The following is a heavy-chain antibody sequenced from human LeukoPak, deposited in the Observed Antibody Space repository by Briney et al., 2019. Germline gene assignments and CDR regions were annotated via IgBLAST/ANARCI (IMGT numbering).Heavy chain of an antibody. J-gene: IGHJ4*02. V-gene: IGHV1-2*02. D-gene: IGHD3-9*01. CDR3: ALPYYDILTTPGTDRY. CDR2: INPNSGGT. CDR1: GYTFTSYY. Sequence: RRASVKVSCKASGYTFTSYYMHWVRQAPGQGLEWMGWINPNSGGTNYAQKFQGRVTMTRDTSISTAYMELSRLRSDDTAVYYCALPYYDILTTPGTDRYWGQGTLVTVSS.